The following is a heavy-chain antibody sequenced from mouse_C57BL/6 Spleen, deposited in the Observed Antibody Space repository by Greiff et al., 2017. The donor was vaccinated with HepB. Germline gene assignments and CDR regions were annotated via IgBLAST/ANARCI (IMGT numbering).Heavy chain of an antibody. J-gene: IGHJ1*03. V-gene: IGHV1-20*01. CDR2: INPYNGDT. D-gene: IGHD2-4*01. Sequence: VQLKQSGPELVKPGDSVKISCKASGYSFTGYFMNWVMQSHGKSLEWIGRINPYNGDTFYNQKFKGKATLTVDKSSSTAHMELRSLTSEDSAVYYCAAYDYDWYFDVWGTGTTVTVSS. CDR3: AAYDYDWYFDV. CDR1: GYSFTGYF.